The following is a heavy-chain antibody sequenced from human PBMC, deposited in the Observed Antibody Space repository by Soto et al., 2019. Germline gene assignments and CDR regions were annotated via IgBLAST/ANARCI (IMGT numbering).Heavy chain of an antibody. CDR3: AKEVQSTYGWPFDY. V-gene: IGHV3-30*18. CDR2: ISYDGSIK. CDR1: GFTFTRYG. J-gene: IGHJ4*02. D-gene: IGHD3-10*01. Sequence: LRLSCAASGFTFTRYGMHWIRQAPGKGPEWVAVISYDGSIKKYGNSVKGRFTISRDNSKNTVYLQMTSLRGDDTAVYYCAKEVQSTYGWPFDYWGQGTLVTV.